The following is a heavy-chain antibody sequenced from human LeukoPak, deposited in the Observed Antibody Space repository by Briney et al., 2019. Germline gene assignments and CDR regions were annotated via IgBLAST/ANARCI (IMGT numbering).Heavy chain of an antibody. CDR1: GGSFSSYS. Sequence: SKTLSLTCTVLGGSFSSYSWGWFGQPAGRDLKWIGRIYTSGSTNYNPSLKSRVTMSVDTSKNQFSLKLSSVTAADTAAYYCARDSGIAVAGVDYWGQGTLVTVSS. CDR2: IYTSGST. V-gene: IGHV4-4*07. CDR3: ARDSGIAVAGVDY. D-gene: IGHD6-19*01. J-gene: IGHJ4*02.